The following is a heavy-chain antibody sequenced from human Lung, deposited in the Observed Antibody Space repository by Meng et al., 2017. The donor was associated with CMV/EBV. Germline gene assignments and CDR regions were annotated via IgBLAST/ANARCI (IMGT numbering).Heavy chain of an antibody. V-gene: IGHV3-23*01. J-gene: IGHJ4*02. D-gene: IGHD3-3*01. Sequence: GGSLRLSCEASGFTFSSYPMNWVRRAPGKGLEWVSTISPSGGTTYYADSVKGRFTVSRDNSKNTLYLEMTSLRAEDTAIYYCAKAPSRFLKPLIQGRGWGQGTLVTVSS. CDR3: AKAPSRFLKPLIQGRG. CDR2: ISPSGGTT. CDR1: GFTFSSYP.